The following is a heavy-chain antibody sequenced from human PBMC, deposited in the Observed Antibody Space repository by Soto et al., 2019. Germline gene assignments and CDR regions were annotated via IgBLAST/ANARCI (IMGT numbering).Heavy chain of an antibody. J-gene: IGHJ4*02. CDR1: GYTLTELS. CDR3: ATGVYDFWSGWPFDY. D-gene: IGHD3-3*01. CDR2: FDPEDGET. Sequence: ASVKVSCKVSGYTLTELSMHWLRQAPGKGLEWMGGFDPEDGETIYAQKFQGRVTMTEDTSTDTAYMELSSLRSEDTAVYYCATGVYDFWSGWPFDYWGQGTLVTVSS. V-gene: IGHV1-24*01.